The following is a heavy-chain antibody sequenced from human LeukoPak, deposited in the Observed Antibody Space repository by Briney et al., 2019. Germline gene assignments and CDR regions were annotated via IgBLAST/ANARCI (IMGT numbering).Heavy chain of an antibody. CDR3: ARDRYSSGWYGDY. V-gene: IGHV3-48*02. D-gene: IGHD6-19*01. CDR1: GFTFSSYS. Sequence: GGSLRLSCAASGFTFSSYSMSWVRQAPGKGLEWVSYISSSSTIYYADSVKGRFTISRDNAKNSLYLQMNSLRDEDTAVYYCARDRYSSGWYGDYWGQGTLVTVSS. CDR2: ISSSSTI. J-gene: IGHJ4*02.